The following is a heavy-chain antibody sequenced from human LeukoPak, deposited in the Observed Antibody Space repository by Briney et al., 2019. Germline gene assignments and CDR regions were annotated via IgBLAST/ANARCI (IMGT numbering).Heavy chain of an antibody. CDR1: GGSFSGYY. V-gene: IGHV4-34*01. Sequence: PSETLSLTCAVYGGSFSGYYWSWIRRPPGKRLEWIGDINHSGSTNYNPSLKSRVTISVDTSKNQFSLKLSSVTAADTAVYYCARGVRYSSGWYAMGGSAYYYGMDVWGQGTTVTVSS. CDR2: INHSGST. D-gene: IGHD6-19*01. J-gene: IGHJ6*02. CDR3: ARGVRYSSGWYAMGGSAYYYGMDV.